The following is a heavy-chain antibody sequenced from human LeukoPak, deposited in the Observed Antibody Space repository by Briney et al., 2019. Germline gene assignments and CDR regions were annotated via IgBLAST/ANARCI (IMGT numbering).Heavy chain of an antibody. CDR3: ARDLTGARDS. V-gene: IGHV3-74*03. J-gene: IGHJ4*02. CDR1: VFTFSINL. CDR2: INTDGTIT. D-gene: IGHD3-9*01. Sequence: GGSLRLSCASRVFTFSINLMHGLRQAPGRGLLWVSRINTDGTITSYADSVKGRFTISRDNAKNTLYLQMNSLRAEDTAVYYCARDLTGARDSWGQGTLVTVSS.